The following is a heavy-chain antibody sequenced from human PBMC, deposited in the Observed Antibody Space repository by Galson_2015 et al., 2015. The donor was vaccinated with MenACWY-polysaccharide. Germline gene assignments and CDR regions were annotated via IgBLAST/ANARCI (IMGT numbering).Heavy chain of an antibody. J-gene: IGHJ2*01. D-gene: IGHD4-11*01. Sequence: SLRLSCAASGFTFSGSAMHWVRQASGKGLEWVGRIRSKANSYATAYAASVKGRFTISRDDSKNTAYLQMNSLKTKDTAGYYCTRQRLQDWYFELWGRGTLVTVSS. CDR3: TRQRLQDWYFEL. CDR1: GFTFSGSA. V-gene: IGHV3-73*01. CDR2: IRSKANSYAT.